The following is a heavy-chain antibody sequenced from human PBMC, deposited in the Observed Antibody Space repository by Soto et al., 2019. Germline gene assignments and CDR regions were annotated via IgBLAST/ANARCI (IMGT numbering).Heavy chain of an antibody. Sequence: QVQLVESGGGVVQPGGSLRLSCAASGFMFSGYGMHWFRQAPGTGLEWVAVVSHDGVDHFYGDSVMGRCTVSSDDSKKTLFLKIDRVTAEDSGVYYGAKLIGGVKASGGTCNWIDPWGQGTLVTVSS. V-gene: IGHV3-30*18. D-gene: IGHD2-15*01. CDR2: VSHDGVDH. J-gene: IGHJ5*02. CDR3: AKLIGGVKASGGTCNWIDP. CDR1: GFMFSGYG.